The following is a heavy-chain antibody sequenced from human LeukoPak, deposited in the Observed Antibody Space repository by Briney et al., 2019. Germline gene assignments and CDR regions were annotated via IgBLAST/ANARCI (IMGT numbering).Heavy chain of an antibody. Sequence: GRSLRLSCAASGFTFSSYGMHWVRQAPGKGLEWVAVIWYDGSNKYYADSVKGRFTISRDNSKNTLYLQMNSLRAEDTAVYYCARLGSGRRGFDPWGQGTLVTVSS. CDR2: IWYDGSNK. V-gene: IGHV3-33*01. D-gene: IGHD3-10*01. CDR3: ARLGSGRRGFDP. CDR1: GFTFSSYG. J-gene: IGHJ5*02.